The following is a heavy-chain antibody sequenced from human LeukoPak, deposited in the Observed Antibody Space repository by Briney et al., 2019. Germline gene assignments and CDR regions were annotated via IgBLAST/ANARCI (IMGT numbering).Heavy chain of an antibody. D-gene: IGHD3-9*01. Sequence: GGSLRLSCAASGFTFSSYAMSWVRQAPGKGLEWVSAISGSGGSTYYADSVKGRFTISRDNSKNTLYLQMNSLRAEDTAVYYRAKDYCDILTCYYPLWGYWGQGTLVTVSS. CDR3: AKDYCDILTCYYPLWGY. CDR1: GFTFSSYA. J-gene: IGHJ4*02. V-gene: IGHV3-23*01. CDR2: ISGSGGST.